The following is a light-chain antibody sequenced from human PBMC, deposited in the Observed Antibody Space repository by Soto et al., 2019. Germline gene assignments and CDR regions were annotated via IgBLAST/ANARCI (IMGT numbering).Light chain of an antibody. CDR1: TGAVTSGHY. V-gene: IGLV7-46*01. CDR2: HTS. J-gene: IGLJ3*02. Sequence: QAVVTQEPSLTVSPGGTVTLTCGSSTGAVTSGHYPYWFQQRPGQAPRTLIYHTSNQHSWTPARFSGSRRGGKAALTLSGXXXXXXXXXXCLLSYSGGRQVFGGGTKL. CDR3: LLSYSGGRQV.